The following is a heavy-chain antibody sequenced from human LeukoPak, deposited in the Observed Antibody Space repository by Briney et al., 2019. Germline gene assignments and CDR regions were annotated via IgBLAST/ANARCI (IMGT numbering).Heavy chain of an antibody. J-gene: IGHJ5*02. CDR1: GYTFTSYD. Sequence: ASVKVSCKASGYTFTSYDINWVRQATGQGLEWMGWINPNSGGTNYAQKFQGRVTMTRDTSISTAYMELGRLRSDDTAVYYCARAGSSWFDRFDPWGQGTLVTVSS. CDR3: ARAGSSWFDRFDP. V-gene: IGHV1-2*02. D-gene: IGHD6-13*01. CDR2: INPNSGGT.